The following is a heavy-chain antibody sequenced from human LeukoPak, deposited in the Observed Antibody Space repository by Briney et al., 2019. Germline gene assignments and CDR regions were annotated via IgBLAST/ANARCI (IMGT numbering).Heavy chain of an antibody. J-gene: IGHJ5*02. CDR1: GGTFTSYT. D-gene: IGHD5-12*01. Sequence: VKVSCKASGGTFTSYTFCWVRPGPEQGLEWMGRIIPILGIGNYAQKFQGRVTITADKSTSTDYMELRSLRSEDTAVYYCAVDKPGYSGYDWGFEHWGQGTLATVSS. CDR2: IIPILGIG. CDR3: AVDKPGYSGYDWGFEH. V-gene: IGHV1-69*02.